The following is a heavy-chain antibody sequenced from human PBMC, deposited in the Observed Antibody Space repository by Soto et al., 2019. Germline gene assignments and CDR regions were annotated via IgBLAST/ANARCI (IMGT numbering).Heavy chain of an antibody. CDR2: IYPGNSNT. CDR1: GYTFTNYW. V-gene: IGHV5-51*01. D-gene: IGHD1-26*01. Sequence: GESLKISCKGSGYTFTNYWIAWVRQMPGKGLEWMGIIYPGNSNTRYSPSFQGQVTISADKSITTAYLQWTSLKASDTAMYYCARAAGVSIAGALEHWGQGTPVTVSS. CDR3: ARAAGVSIAGALEH. J-gene: IGHJ1*01.